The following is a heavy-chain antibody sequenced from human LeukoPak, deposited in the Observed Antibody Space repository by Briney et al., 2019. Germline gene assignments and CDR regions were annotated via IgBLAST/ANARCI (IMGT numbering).Heavy chain of an antibody. V-gene: IGHV4-39*07. CDR1: GGSISSNNYY. CDR3: ARVSYCSGGSCYWFDP. CDR2: IYYTGKT. Sequence: SETLSLTCSVSGGSISSNNYYWGWIRQPPGKGLEWIGSIYYTGKTDYNPSLKSRVTISVDTSKNQFSLKLSSVTAADTAVYYCARVSYCSGGSCYWFDPWGQGTLVTVSS. D-gene: IGHD2-15*01. J-gene: IGHJ5*02.